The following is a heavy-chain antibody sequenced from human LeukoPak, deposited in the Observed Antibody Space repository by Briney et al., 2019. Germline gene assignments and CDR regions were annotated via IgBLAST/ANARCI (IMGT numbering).Heavy chain of an antibody. CDR2: IRYDSSHE. CDR3: AKERVTTIFGVIINAFDV. Sequence: PGGSLRPSCAASGFTFNNYGVYWVRQAPGKGLEWVAFIRYDSSHEYYADSVKGRFTISRDNSKNTVYLQMNSLRDEDTAVYYCAKERVTTIFGVIINAFDVWGQGTMVTVSS. CDR1: GFTFNNYG. D-gene: IGHD3-3*01. V-gene: IGHV3-30*02. J-gene: IGHJ3*01.